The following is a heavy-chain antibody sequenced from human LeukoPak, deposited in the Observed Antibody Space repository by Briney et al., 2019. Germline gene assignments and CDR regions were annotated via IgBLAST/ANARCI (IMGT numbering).Heavy chain of an antibody. Sequence: SETLSLTCTVSGGSISSGSYYWSWIRQPAGKGLEWIGRIYTSGSTNYNPSLKSRVTISVDTSKNQFSLKLSSVTAADTAVYYCARGGDGYNYFDYWGQGTLVTVSS. CDR3: ARGGDGYNYFDY. CDR1: GGSISSGSYY. CDR2: IYTSGST. V-gene: IGHV4-61*02. D-gene: IGHD5-24*01. J-gene: IGHJ4*02.